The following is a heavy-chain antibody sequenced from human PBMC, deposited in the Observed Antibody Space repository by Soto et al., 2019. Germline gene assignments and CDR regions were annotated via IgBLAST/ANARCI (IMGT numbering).Heavy chain of an antibody. CDR2: ISGSGGST. CDR3: AKSRKLLTMIVVVSTPFDY. J-gene: IGHJ4*02. Sequence: AGGYLRVSCAASGFTFSSYAMSWVRQAPGKGLVWVSAISGSGGSTYYADSVKGRFTISRDNSKNTLYLQMNSLRAEDTAVYYCAKSRKLLTMIVVVSTPFDYWGQGTLVTVSS. D-gene: IGHD3-22*01. CDR1: GFTFSSYA. V-gene: IGHV3-23*01.